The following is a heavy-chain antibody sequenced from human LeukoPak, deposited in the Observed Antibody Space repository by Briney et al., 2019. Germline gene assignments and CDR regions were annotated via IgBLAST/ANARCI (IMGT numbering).Heavy chain of an antibody. CDR2: INPNSGGT. CDR1: GYTFTGYY. D-gene: IGHD2-2*02. J-gene: IGHJ4*02. Sequence: ASVKVSCKASGYTFTGYYMHWVRQAPGQGLEWLGWINPNSGGTNYAQKFQGRVTMTRNTSMSTAYMELSRVKADDTAVYYCAREMGVVPTAIPTVDSWGQGTLVTVSS. CDR3: AREMGVVPTAIPTVDS. V-gene: IGHV1-2*02.